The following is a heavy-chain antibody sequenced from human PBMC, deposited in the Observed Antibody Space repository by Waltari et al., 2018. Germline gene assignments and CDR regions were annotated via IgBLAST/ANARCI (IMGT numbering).Heavy chain of an antibody. D-gene: IGHD6-19*01. V-gene: IGHV4-4*08. Sequence: QVHLVESGGGVVQPGRSLRLSCVASGFTFSSYGMHWVRQAPGKGLEWIGRIYTSGSTNYNPSLKSRVTISVDTSKNQFSLKLSSVTAADTAVYYCARVYSSSGWNYYYYGMDVWGQGTTVTVSS. CDR1: GFTFSSYG. CDR2: IYTSGST. J-gene: IGHJ6*02. CDR3: ARVYSSSGWNYYYYGMDV.